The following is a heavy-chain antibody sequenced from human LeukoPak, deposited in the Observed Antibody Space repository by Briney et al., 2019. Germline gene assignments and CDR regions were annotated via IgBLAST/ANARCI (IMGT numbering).Heavy chain of an antibody. D-gene: IGHD5/OR15-5a*01. CDR2: ISSDGSNK. CDR1: GFTFSSYA. J-gene: IGHJ4*02. CDR3: ARDPTSTYYFDY. V-gene: IGHV3-30*04. Sequence: GRSLRLSCAASGFTFSSYAMHWVRQAPGKGLEWVAVISSDGSNKYYADSVKGRFTISRDNSKNTLYLQMNSLRAEDTAVYYCARDPTSTYYFDYWGQGTLVTVSS.